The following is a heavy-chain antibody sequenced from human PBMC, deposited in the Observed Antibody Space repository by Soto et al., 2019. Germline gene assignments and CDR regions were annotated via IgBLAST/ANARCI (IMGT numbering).Heavy chain of an antibody. CDR3: AKNQPSWATRAAFDY. CDR1: GFTFSSFA. D-gene: IGHD2-2*01. J-gene: IGHJ4*02. CDR2: ISGSGDST. V-gene: IGHV3-23*01. Sequence: GGSLRLSCAASGFTFSSFAMSWVRQAPGKGLDWVSAISGSGDSTFYADSVKGRFTISRDNSKNTLHLQMNSLRTEDTAVYYCAKNQPSWATRAAFDYWGQGTLVTVSS.